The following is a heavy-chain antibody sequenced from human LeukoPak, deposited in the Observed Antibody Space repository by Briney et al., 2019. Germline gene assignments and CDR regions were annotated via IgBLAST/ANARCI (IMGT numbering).Heavy chain of an antibody. V-gene: IGHV1-18*01. Sequence: ASVKVSCKASGYSFTSYGITWVRQAPGQGLEWVGWISAYNGNTNYAQKFQGRVTLTTDSSTNTAFMDLRTLTSDDTAVYYCAKTTHGVGPTGLNPWGQGTLVIVSS. CDR3: AKTTHGVGPTGLNP. D-gene: IGHD1-26*01. CDR1: GYSFTSYG. J-gene: IGHJ5*02. CDR2: ISAYNGNT.